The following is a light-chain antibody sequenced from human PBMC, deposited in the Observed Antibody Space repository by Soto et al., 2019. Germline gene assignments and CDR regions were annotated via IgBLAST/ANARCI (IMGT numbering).Light chain of an antibody. Sequence: QSALTQPASVSVSPGQSITISCTGTSSDVGGYNYVSWYQQHPGKAPKLMIYDVSNRPSGVSNRFSGSKSGNTASLTISGLQAEDEADYYCSSYTSSSTDVFGTGTKLTVL. CDR1: SSDVGGYNY. J-gene: IGLJ1*01. V-gene: IGLV2-14*01. CDR3: SSYTSSSTDV. CDR2: DVS.